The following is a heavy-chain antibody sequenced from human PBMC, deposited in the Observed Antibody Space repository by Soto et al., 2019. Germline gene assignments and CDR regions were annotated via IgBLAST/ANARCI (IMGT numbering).Heavy chain of an antibody. V-gene: IGHV4-4*02. CDR2: IYHSGSN. Sequence: QVQLQESGPGLVKPSETLSLTCAVYGGSISSNKWWSWVRQPPGKGLEWIGEIYHSGSNNYNPSLKSRVTISVDKSKNQFSLKLTSVTAADSAVYYGARDDHIVVVPTSLGAMDVWGQGTTVTVSS. J-gene: IGHJ6*02. CDR3: ARDDHIVVVPTSLGAMDV. CDR1: GGSISSNKW. D-gene: IGHD2-2*01.